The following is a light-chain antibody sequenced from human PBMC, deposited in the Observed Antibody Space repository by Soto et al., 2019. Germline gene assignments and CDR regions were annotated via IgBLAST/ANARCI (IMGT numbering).Light chain of an antibody. J-gene: IGKJ4*01. CDR2: DAS. CDR3: QHYADLPLS. V-gene: IGKV1-33*01. Sequence: DMQMTQSPFSLSASVGYRVTITGQASQDISKSLNWYQQKPGKAPKLLIFDASSVEIGVPSRFSGSGSGTDFTFPISSLQPEDVATYYCQHYADLPLSFGGGTKVEIK. CDR1: QDISKS.